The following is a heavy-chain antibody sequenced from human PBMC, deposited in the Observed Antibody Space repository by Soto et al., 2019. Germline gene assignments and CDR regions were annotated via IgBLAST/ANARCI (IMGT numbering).Heavy chain of an antibody. Sequence: PSETLSLTCTVSGGSISSYYWSWIRQPPGKGLEWIGYIYYSGSTNYNPSLKSRVTISVDTSKNQFSLKLSSVTAADTAAYYCARQNYDFWSGYYILPWAFDIWGQGTMVTVSS. D-gene: IGHD3-3*01. V-gene: IGHV4-59*08. CDR2: IYYSGST. CDR1: GGSISSYY. J-gene: IGHJ3*02. CDR3: ARQNYDFWSGYYILPWAFDI.